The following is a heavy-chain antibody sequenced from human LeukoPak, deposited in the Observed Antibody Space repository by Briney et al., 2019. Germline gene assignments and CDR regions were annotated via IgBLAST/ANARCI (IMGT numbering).Heavy chain of an antibody. V-gene: IGHV1-69*05. Sequence: SVKISCKTSAGRFSRDAISWVRQAPGQVLKSMGGVITIFGTENYAQKLQGRVTITTDESTSTAYLERSSLRSEDTAVYYCATPYYDSSGYHALDYWRQGTLVTVSS. D-gene: IGHD3-22*01. J-gene: IGHJ4*02. CDR3: ATPYYDSSGYHALDY. CDR2: VITIFGTE. CDR1: AGRFSRDA.